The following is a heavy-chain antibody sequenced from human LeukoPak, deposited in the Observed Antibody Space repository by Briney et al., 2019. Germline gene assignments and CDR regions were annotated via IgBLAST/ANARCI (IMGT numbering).Heavy chain of an antibody. J-gene: IGHJ4*02. CDR2: INSDGRST. CDR3: ARDMVEATTRGIDY. CDR1: GFTFSDYW. V-gene: IGHV3-74*01. D-gene: IGHD5-12*01. Sequence: GGSLRLSCAASGFTFSDYWMHWVRQAPGKGLVWVSRINSDGRSTSYADSVKGRFTISRDDAKNSLYLQMNTLRAEDTGVYYCARDMVEATTRGIDYWGQGTLVTVSS.